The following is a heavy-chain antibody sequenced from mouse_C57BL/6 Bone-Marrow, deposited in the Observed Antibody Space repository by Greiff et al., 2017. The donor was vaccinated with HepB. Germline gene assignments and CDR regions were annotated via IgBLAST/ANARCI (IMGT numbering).Heavy chain of an antibody. CDR1: GYTFTDYN. CDR3: TREGGNPWYFDV. Sequence: EVKLQESGPELVKPGASVKIPCKASGYTFTDYNMDWVKQSHGKSLEWIGDINPNNGGTIYNQKFKGKATLTVDKSSSTAYMELRSLTSEDTAVYYCTREGGNPWYFDVWGTGTTVTVSS. V-gene: IGHV1-18*01. D-gene: IGHD1-1*02. CDR2: INPNNGGT. J-gene: IGHJ1*03.